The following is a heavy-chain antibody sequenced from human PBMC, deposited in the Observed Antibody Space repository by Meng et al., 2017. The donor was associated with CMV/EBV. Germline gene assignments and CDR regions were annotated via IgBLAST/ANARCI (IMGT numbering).Heavy chain of an antibody. V-gene: IGHV3-21*01. Sequence: TFSSYAMHWVRQAPGKGLEWVSSISSSSSYIYYADSVKGRFTISRDNAKNSLYLQMNSLRAEDTAVYYCARRYCSSTSCYRMGNWFDPWGQGTLVTVSS. CDR1: TFSSYA. J-gene: IGHJ5*02. D-gene: IGHD2-2*02. CDR3: ARRYCSSTSCYRMGNWFDP. CDR2: ISSSSSYI.